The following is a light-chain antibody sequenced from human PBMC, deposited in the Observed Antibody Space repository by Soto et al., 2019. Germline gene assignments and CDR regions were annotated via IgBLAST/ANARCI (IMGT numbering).Light chain of an antibody. J-gene: IGKJ4*01. Sequence: DIQMTQSPSTLSASVGDRVTITCRASQSISTWLAWHQQKPGKAPKLLVSKASILESGVTSRFSGSGSWTEVTRTISSLQPDDSATYYCQHSSSYPFTFGGGTKVEIK. V-gene: IGKV1-5*03. CDR1: QSISTW. CDR3: QHSSSYPFT. CDR2: KAS.